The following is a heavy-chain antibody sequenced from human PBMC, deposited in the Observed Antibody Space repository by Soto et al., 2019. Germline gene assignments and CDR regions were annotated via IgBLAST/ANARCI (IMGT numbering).Heavy chain of an antibody. J-gene: IGHJ6*02. D-gene: IGHD1-26*01. V-gene: IGHV3-53*01. CDR3: PEDHGARNYFGMVV. Sequence: PWGSLRLSCAASGFSVSRKYMSWVRQAPGKGLEWVSTLYSGGSTHCADSVKGRFTISRDNSNNTMYLQLISLRVDDTAVYYCPEDHGARNYFGMVVWGQGTRVIVSS. CDR2: LYSGGST. CDR1: GFSVSRKY.